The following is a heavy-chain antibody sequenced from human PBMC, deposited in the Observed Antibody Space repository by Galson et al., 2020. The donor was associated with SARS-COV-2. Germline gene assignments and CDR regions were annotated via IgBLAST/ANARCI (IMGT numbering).Heavy chain of an antibody. J-gene: IGHJ3*02. CDR1: GFTFDDYA. CDR2: ISWNSGSI. V-gene: IGHV3-9*01. CDR3: AKLPGIEGGAFDI. D-gene: IGHD1-26*01. Sequence: GGSLRLSCAASGFTFDDYAMHWVRQAPGKGLEWVSGISWNSGSIGYADSVKGRFTISRDNAKNSLYLQMNSLRAEDTALYYCAKLPGIEGGAFDIWGQGTMVTVSS.